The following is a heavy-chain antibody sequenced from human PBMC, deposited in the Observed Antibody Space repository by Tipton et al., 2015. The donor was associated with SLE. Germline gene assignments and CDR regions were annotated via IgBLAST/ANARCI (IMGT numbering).Heavy chain of an antibody. V-gene: IGHV4-59*11. Sequence: TLSLTCTVSGGSISSHYWSWIRQPPGKGLEWIGYIYYSGSTKYNPSLKSRGTISVDTSKNQFSLKLSSVTVADTAVYYCARLARSSSWLFDYWGQGTLVTVSS. CDR2: IYYSGST. J-gene: IGHJ4*02. CDR3: ARLARSSSWLFDY. CDR1: GGSISSHY. D-gene: IGHD6-13*01.